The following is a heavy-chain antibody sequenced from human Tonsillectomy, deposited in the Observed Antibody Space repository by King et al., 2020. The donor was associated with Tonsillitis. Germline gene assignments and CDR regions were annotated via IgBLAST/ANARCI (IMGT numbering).Heavy chain of an antibody. Sequence: VQLQESGPGLVKPSQSLSLTCTVSGGSINSGDYYWSWIRQPPGKGLEWIGNIYYSGSTYYKPSLKSRGTISLDTSKNQFFLKLSSVTAADTAVYYCARELAYNWIDPWGQGTLVTVSS. V-gene: IGHV4-30-4*01. CDR1: GGSINSGDYY. J-gene: IGHJ5*02. CDR2: IYYSGST. CDR3: ARELAYNWIDP.